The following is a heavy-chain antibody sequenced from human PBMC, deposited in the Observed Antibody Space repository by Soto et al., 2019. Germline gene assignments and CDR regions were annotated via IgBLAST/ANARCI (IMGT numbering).Heavy chain of an antibody. CDR2: IYYSGST. V-gene: IGHV4-59*01. J-gene: IGHJ5*02. CDR3: ARVLGVGRDWFDP. Sequence: QVQLQESGPGLVKPSETLSLTCTVSGGSISSYYWSWIRQPPVKGLEWIGYIYYSGSTNYNPSLKSRVTISVDTSKNQFSLKLSSVTAADTAVYYCARVLGVGRDWFDPWGQGTLVTVSS. CDR1: GGSISSYY. D-gene: IGHD3-16*01.